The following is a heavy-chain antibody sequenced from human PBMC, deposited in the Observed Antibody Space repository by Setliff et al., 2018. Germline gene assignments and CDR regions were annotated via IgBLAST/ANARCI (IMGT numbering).Heavy chain of an antibody. V-gene: IGHV4-38-2*01. CDR2: IYTGGST. CDR3: ARGRGLEWLPESWFDP. J-gene: IGHJ5*02. CDR1: GYSISSGYY. Sequence: SETLSLTCAVSGYSISSGYYWGWIRQPPGKGLEWIGSIYTGGSTNYNPSLKSRVTISLDTSKNHFSLTLTSVTAADTAVYYCARGRGLEWLPESWFDPWGQGTLVTVSS. D-gene: IGHD3-3*01.